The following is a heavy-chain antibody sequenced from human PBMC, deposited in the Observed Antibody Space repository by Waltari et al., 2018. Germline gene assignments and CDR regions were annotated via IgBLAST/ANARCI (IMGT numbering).Heavy chain of an antibody. CDR3: ARDVWELKITGTTQYYYYYMDV. D-gene: IGHD1-7*01. CDR2: IYTSGST. J-gene: IGHJ6*03. Sequence: QVQLQESGPGLVKPSETLSLTCTVPGGSISSYYWSWIRPPPGKGLGWIGYIYTSGSTNYNPSLKSRVTISVDTSKNQFSLKLSSVTAADTAVYYCARDVWELKITGTTQYYYYYMDVWGKGTTVTVSS. V-gene: IGHV4-4*09. CDR1: GGSISSYY.